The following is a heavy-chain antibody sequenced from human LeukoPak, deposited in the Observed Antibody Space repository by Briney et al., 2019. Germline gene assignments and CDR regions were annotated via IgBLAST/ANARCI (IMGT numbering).Heavy chain of an antibody. CDR2: ISGSGGST. CDR1: GFTFSSYA. CDR3: ARAGNNWNWALDY. V-gene: IGHV3-23*01. J-gene: IGHJ4*02. D-gene: IGHD1-1*01. Sequence: GSLRLSCAASGFTFSSYAMSWVRQAPGKGLEWVSAISGSGGSTYYADSVKGRFTISRDNAKNSLYLQMSSLRAEDTAVYYCARAGNNWNWALDYWGQGTLVTVSS.